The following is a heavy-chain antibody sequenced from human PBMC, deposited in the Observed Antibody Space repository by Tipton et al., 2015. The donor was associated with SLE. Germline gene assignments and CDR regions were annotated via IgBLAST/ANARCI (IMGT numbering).Heavy chain of an antibody. Sequence: TLSLTCAVSGYSISSGYYWGWIRQPPGKGLEWIGSIYHSGSTYHNPSLKSRVTISVDTSKNQFSLKLSSVTAADTAVYYCARDSQYESSFDYWGQGTLVTVSS. CDR3: ARDSQYESSFDY. J-gene: IGHJ4*02. CDR2: IYHSGST. V-gene: IGHV4-38-2*02. D-gene: IGHD3-22*01. CDR1: GYSISSGYY.